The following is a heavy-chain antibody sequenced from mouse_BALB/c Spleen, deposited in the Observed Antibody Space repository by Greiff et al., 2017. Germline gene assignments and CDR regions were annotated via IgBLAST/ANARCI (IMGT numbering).Heavy chain of an antibody. CDR3: ARPFDDYHYAMDY. CDR2: INPYNDGT. D-gene: IGHD2-4*01. CDR1: GYTFTSYV. J-gene: IGHJ4*01. Sequence: VHVKQSGPELVKPGASVKMSCKASGYTFTSYVMHWVKQKPGQGLEWIGYINPYNDGTKYNEKFKGKATLTSDKSSSTAYMELSSLTSEDSAVYYCARPFDDYHYAMDYWGQGTSVTVSS. V-gene: IGHV1-14*01.